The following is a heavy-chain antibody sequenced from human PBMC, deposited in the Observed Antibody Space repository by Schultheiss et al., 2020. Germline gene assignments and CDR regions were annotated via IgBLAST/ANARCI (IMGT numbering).Heavy chain of an antibody. Sequence: GGSLRLSCAASGFTFDDYAMSWVRQAPGKGLEWVSAISGSGGSTYYADSVKGRFTISRDNSKNTLYLQMNSLRAEDTAVYYCARAYYDILTGYSHWGQGTLVTVAS. D-gene: IGHD3-9*01. CDR1: GFTFDDYA. CDR2: ISGSGGST. CDR3: ARAYYDILTGYSH. V-gene: IGHV3-23*01. J-gene: IGHJ4*02.